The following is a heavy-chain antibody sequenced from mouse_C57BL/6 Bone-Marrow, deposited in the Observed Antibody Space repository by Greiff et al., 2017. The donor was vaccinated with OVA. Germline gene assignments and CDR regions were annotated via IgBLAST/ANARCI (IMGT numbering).Heavy chain of an antibody. Sequence: EVKLMESGGDLVKPGGSLKLSCAASGFTFSSYGMSWVRQTPDKRLEWVATISSGGSYTYYPDSVKWRFTISRDNAKNTLYLQMSSLKSENTAMYYCARHNGYYIFDYWGQGTTLTVSS. V-gene: IGHV5-6*01. CDR2: ISSGGSYT. J-gene: IGHJ2*01. CDR3: ARHNGYYIFDY. D-gene: IGHD2-3*01. CDR1: GFTFSSYG.